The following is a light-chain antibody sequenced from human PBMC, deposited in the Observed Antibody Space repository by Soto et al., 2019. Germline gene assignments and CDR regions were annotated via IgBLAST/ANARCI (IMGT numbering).Light chain of an antibody. CDR3: QQYYDYPPLI. Sequence: EIVMTQSPATLSVSPGERATLSCRASRNINRKLAWYQQKPGQAPRLLISGASTRATGIPARFSGSGSGTEFTLTIGSRQSEDFAVYYCQQYYDYPPLIFGGGTKVEIK. J-gene: IGKJ4*01. CDR1: RNINRK. V-gene: IGKV3-15*01. CDR2: GAS.